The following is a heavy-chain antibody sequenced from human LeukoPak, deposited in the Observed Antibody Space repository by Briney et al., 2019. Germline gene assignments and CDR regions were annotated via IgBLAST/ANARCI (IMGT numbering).Heavy chain of an antibody. CDR1: GFTFSSYA. Sequence: GGSLRLSCAASGFTFSSYAMHWVRQAPGKGLEWVSGINWNGGSTGYADSVKGRFTISRDNAKNSLYLQMNSLRAEDTALYYCAREAAGDYFDYWGQGTLVTVSS. V-gene: IGHV3-20*04. CDR3: AREAAGDYFDY. D-gene: IGHD6-13*01. J-gene: IGHJ4*02. CDR2: INWNGGST.